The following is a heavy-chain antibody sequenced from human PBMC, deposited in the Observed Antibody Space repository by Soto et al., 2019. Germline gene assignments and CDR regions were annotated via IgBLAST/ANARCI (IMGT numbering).Heavy chain of an antibody. CDR3: AVDTTVEGPNWLDP. CDR1: GGSISRVAYY. V-gene: IGHV4-30-4*08. CDR2: VYHTGNA. D-gene: IGHD1-1*01. Sequence: SEILSLTCTVSGGSISRVAYYWSWIRQLPGKGLEWIGYVYHTGNADYNPSLKSRISMSVDTSKNQFSMDLKDVTAADTAVYYCAVDTTVEGPNWLDPWGQGTLVTVSS. J-gene: IGHJ5*02.